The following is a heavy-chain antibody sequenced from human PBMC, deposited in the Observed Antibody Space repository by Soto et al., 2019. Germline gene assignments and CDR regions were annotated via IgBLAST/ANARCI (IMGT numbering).Heavy chain of an antibody. D-gene: IGHD6-19*01. CDR2: MNPNSGNT. Sequence: QVQLVQSGAEVKKPGASVKVSCKASGYTFTSYDINWVRQATGPGLEWMGWMNPNSGNTGYAQKCQGRVTMTRHTSISTAHMELSSVRSEDTAVYYCAAIAVAGTRDAFDIWGQGTMVTVSS. V-gene: IGHV1-8*01. CDR3: AAIAVAGTRDAFDI. CDR1: GYTFTSYD. J-gene: IGHJ3*02.